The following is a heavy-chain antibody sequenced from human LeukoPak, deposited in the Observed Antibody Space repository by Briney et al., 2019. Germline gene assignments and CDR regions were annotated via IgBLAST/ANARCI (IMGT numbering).Heavy chain of an antibody. V-gene: IGHV3-23*01. J-gene: IGHJ4*02. CDR3: ARDHPGSGWYVDY. CDR2: ISGSGGSP. Sequence: GGSLRLSCAASGFTFGSYAMGWVRQAPGKALEWVSAISGSGGSPNYSDSVKGRFTISKDNSKDTLYLQMNSLRDDDTAVYYCARDHPGSGWYVDYWGLGTVVTVSP. D-gene: IGHD6-19*01. CDR1: GFTFGSYA.